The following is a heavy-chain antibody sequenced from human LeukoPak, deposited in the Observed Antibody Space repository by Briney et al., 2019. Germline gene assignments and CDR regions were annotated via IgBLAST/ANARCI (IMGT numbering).Heavy chain of an antibody. D-gene: IGHD2-15*01. J-gene: IGHJ5*02. CDR3: PIKKVGWFDP. CDR1: GASISTYY. V-gene: IGHV4-4*09. Sequence: PSETLSLTCTVSGASISTYYWSWLRQPPGKELEWIGYIFTRGSSNYNPSLKSRVSISVDASKNEFSLRLTSVTAADTAVYYCPIKKVGWFDPWGQGILVTVSS. CDR2: IFTRGSS.